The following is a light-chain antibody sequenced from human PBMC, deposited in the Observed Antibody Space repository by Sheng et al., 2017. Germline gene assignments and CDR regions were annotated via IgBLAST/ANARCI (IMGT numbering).Light chain of an antibody. Sequence: QSALTQPASVSGSPGQSITISCTGTSSDVGSYNLVSWYQQHPGKAPQFMIYEGSQRPSGVSNRFSGSKSGNTASLTISGLQAEDEADYYCCSYAGGNTWVFGGGTKVTVL. J-gene: IGLJ3*02. V-gene: IGLV2-23*01. CDR2: EGS. CDR3: CSYAGGNTWV. CDR1: SSDVGSYNL.